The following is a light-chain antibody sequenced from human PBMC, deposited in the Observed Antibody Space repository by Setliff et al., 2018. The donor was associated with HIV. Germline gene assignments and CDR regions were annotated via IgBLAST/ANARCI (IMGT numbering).Light chain of an antibody. CDR1: SSDVGGYNY. CDR3: CSYAGTYTFEV. J-gene: IGLJ1*01. CDR2: EVT. V-gene: IGLV2-11*01. Sequence: QSVLTQPRSVSGSPGQSVTISCTGTSSDVGGYNYVSWYQQHPGKAPKLMIFEVTERPSGVPDRFSGSKSGNTASLTISGLQAEDEADYYCCSYAGTYTFEVFGTGTKVTVL.